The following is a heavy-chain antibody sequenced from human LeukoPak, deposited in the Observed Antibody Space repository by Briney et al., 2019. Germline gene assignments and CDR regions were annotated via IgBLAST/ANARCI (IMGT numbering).Heavy chain of an antibody. J-gene: IGHJ4*02. CDR3: AKEGVFSSGWSLYYFDY. CDR1: GFTFSSSG. V-gene: IGHV3-23*01. CDR2: ISGSGDST. Sequence: QTGRSLRLSCAASGFTFSSSGMHWVRQAPGQGLEWVSAISGSGDSTYYADSVKGRFTISRDNSKNTLYLQMNSLRAEDTAVYYCAKEGVFSSGWSLYYFDYWGQGTLVTVSS. D-gene: IGHD6-19*01.